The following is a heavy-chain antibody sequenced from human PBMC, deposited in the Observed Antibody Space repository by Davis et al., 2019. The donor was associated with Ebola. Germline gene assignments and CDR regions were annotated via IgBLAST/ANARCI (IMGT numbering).Heavy chain of an antibody. D-gene: IGHD3-3*01. Sequence: GESLKISCAASGFTFSSYAMHWVRQAPGKGLEWVAFIRYDGSNKYYADSVKGRFTISRDNSKNTLYLQMNSLRAEDTAVYYGAKGTYYDFWSGHDAFDIWGQGTMVTVSS. J-gene: IGHJ3*02. V-gene: IGHV3-30*02. CDR3: AKGTYYDFWSGHDAFDI. CDR1: GFTFSSYA. CDR2: IRYDGSNK.